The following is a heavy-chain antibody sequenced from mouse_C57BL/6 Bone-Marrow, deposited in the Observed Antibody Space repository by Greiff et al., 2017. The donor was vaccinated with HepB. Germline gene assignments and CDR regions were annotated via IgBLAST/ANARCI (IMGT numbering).Heavy chain of an antibody. CDR3: ARYGD. CDR1: GYSITSGYY. Sequence: EVHLVESGPGLVKPSQSLSLTCSVTGYSITSGYYWNWIRQFPGNKLEWMGYISYDGSNNYNPSLKNRISITRDTSKNQFFLKLNSVTTEDTATYYCARYGDWGQGTLVTVSA. J-gene: IGHJ3*01. CDR2: ISYDGSN. D-gene: IGHD1-1*01. V-gene: IGHV3-6*01.